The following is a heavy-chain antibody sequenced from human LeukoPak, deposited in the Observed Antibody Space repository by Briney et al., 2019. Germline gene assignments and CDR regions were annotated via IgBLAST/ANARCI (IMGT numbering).Heavy chain of an antibody. CDR3: ARESLVGAHTPHDY. J-gene: IGHJ4*02. V-gene: IGHV1-2*02. Sequence: ASVTVSCTASGYTFTGNYMHWVRQAPGQGLEWMGWINPNTGGTNYAQKFQGRVTMTRDTSISTAYMELSRLRSDDTAMYYCARESLVGAHTPHDYWGQGTLVTVSS. CDR2: INPNTGGT. D-gene: IGHD1-26*01. CDR1: GYTFTGNY.